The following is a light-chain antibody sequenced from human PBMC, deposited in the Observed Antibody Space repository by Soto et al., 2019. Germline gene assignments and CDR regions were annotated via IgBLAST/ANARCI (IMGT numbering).Light chain of an antibody. Sequence: QSALTQPRSVSGSPGQSVAISCTGTNSDVGGYNYVSWYQQHPGKAPKLMIYDVRERPSGVPDRFSGSKSGNTASLTNSGLQAEDEADYYCCSYAGSYTLIFGGGTKLTVL. J-gene: IGLJ2*01. CDR1: NSDVGGYNY. CDR3: CSYAGSYTLI. CDR2: DVR. V-gene: IGLV2-11*01.